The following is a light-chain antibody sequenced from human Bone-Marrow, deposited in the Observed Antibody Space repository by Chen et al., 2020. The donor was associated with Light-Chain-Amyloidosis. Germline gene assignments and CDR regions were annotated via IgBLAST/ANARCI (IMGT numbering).Light chain of an antibody. V-gene: IGLV3-21*02. CDR2: DDS. CDR3: QVWDRSSDRPV. Sequence: SYLLTQPSSVSVAPGQTATIPSGGNNIGSTSVHWYQHTPGQAPLLVVDDDSDRPAGIPERLSGSNSGNTATLTISRVEAGDEADYYCQVWDRSSDRPVFGGGTKLTVI. J-gene: IGLJ3*02. CDR1: NIGSTS.